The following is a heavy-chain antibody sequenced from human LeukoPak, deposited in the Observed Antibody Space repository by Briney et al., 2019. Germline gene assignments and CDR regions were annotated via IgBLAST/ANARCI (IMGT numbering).Heavy chain of an antibody. J-gene: IGHJ5*02. CDR1: GYTLTELS. Sequence: ASVKVSCKVSGYTLTELSMHWVRQAPGKGLEWMGGFDPEDGETIYAQKFQGRVTMTEDTSTDTAYMELSSLRSEDTAVYYCARGGGYCSSTSSQCGFDPWGQGTLVTVSS. CDR3: ARGGGYCSSTSSQCGFDP. V-gene: IGHV1-24*01. D-gene: IGHD2-2*01. CDR2: FDPEDGET.